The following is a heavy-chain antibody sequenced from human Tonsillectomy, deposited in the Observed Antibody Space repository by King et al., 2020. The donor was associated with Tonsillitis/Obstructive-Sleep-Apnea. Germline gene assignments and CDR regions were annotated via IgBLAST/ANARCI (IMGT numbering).Heavy chain of an antibody. CDR1: GDSVSSNSAT. D-gene: IGHD3/OR15-3a*01. CDR3: SRDETGLFDY. J-gene: IGHJ4*02. V-gene: IGHV6-1*01. CDR2: TYYRSKWYN. Sequence: VQLPQSGPGLVKPSQTLSLTCALSGDSVSSNSATWNWIRQSPSRGLEWLGRTYYRSKWYNDYAISVKSRIIINPDTSKNQFSLHLNSVTPEDTAVYYCSRDETGLFDYWGQGTLVTVSS.